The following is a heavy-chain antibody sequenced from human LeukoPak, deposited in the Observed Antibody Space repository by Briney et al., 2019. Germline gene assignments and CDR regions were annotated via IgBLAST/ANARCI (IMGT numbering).Heavy chain of an antibody. J-gene: IGHJ4*02. Sequence: SVKVSCKASGGTFSTYAISWVRQAPGQGLEWMGGIIPIFDTANYTQKLQGRVTMTTDTSTSTAYMELRSLRSDDTAVYYCARGFDYWGQGTLVTVSS. V-gene: IGHV1-69*05. CDR3: ARGFDY. CDR2: IIPIFDTA. CDR1: GGTFSTYA.